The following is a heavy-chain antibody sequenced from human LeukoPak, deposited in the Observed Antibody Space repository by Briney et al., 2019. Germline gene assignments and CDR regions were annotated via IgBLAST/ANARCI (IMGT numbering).Heavy chain of an antibody. V-gene: IGHV3-7*04. J-gene: IGHJ4*02. D-gene: IGHD1-1*01. CDR2: IHPEGNEK. CDR3: ARGDDFSGDY. CDR1: GFTFSNFW. Sequence: GGSLRLSCAASGFTFSNFWKSWVRQAPGRGLEWVANIHPEGNEKYHVESVEGRFTISRDNIKNSLFLQMHGLRVEDTAVYYCARGDDFSGDYWGQGTLVTVSS.